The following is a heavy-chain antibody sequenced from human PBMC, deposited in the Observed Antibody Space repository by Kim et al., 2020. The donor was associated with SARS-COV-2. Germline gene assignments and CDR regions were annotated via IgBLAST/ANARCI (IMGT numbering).Heavy chain of an antibody. CDR2: ISYDGSNK. CDR1: GFTFSSYA. D-gene: IGHD5-18*01. Sequence: GGSLRLSCAASGFTFSSYAMHWVRQAPGKGLEWVAVISYDGSNKYYADSVKGRFTISRDNSKNTLYLQMNSLRAEDTAVYYCARAMPDTAMVNWGQGTLV. V-gene: IGHV3-30*04. J-gene: IGHJ4*02. CDR3: ARAMPDTAMVN.